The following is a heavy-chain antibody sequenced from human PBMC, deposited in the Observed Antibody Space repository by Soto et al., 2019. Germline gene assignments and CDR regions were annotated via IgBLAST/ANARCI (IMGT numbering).Heavy chain of an antibody. V-gene: IGHV1-69*13. CDR3: ASSYDFWSGYPRENWFDP. CDR2: IIPIFGTA. D-gene: IGHD3-3*01. Sequence: ASVKVSCKASGGTFSSYAISWVRQAPGQGLEWMGGIIPIFGTANYAQKFQGRVTITADESTGTAYMELSSLRSEDTAVYYCASSYDFWSGYPRENWFDPWGQGTLVTVSS. J-gene: IGHJ5*02. CDR1: GGTFSSYA.